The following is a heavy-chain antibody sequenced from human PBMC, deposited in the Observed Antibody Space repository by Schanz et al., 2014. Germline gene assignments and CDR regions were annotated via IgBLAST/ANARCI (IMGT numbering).Heavy chain of an antibody. Sequence: QVQLVESGGGVVQFGRSLRLSCVASGFTFSSYGMHWVRQAPGKGLEWVAVIWYDENNKYYADSVKGRFTISRDNSENTLYLQMNSLSADDTAVFDCAKGMGYCSGGTCYDYYYYGLDVWGQGTTVTVSS. CDR3: AKGMGYCSGGTCYDYYYYGLDV. J-gene: IGHJ6*02. D-gene: IGHD2-15*01. V-gene: IGHV3-33*06. CDR2: IWYDENNK. CDR1: GFTFSSYG.